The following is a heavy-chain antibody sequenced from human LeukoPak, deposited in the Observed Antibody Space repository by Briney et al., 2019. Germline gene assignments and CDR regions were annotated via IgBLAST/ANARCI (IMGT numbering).Heavy chain of an antibody. Sequence: GGSLNLPGEASEFTFSSYPLGGFRQPPGKGRDGFSPISGSGGSTYYADSVKGRFTISRDNSKNTLYLQMNSLRAEDTAVYYCAKLEAPYDYVWGLDYWGQGTLVTVSS. CDR3: AKLEAPYDYVWGLDY. CDR2: ISGSGGST. J-gene: IGHJ4*02. CDR1: EFTFSSYP. V-gene: IGHV3-23*01. D-gene: IGHD3-16*01.